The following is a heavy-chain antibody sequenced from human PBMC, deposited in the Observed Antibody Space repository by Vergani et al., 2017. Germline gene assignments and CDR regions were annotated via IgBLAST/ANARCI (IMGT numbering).Heavy chain of an antibody. CDR3: TRSECSGTTCYGHYFDL. Sequence: VELLESGGGLAQPGGSLRVSCLASGFRVTTYYMSWVRQAPGKGLEWVSVIKSDGRTSYAESVRGRFTISRDTSRNAVYLQMNILRVEDTGVYYCTRSECSGTTCYGHYFDLWGHGILVTVSS. V-gene: IGHV3-66*02. CDR2: IKSDGRT. J-gene: IGHJ4*01. D-gene: IGHD2-15*01. CDR1: GFRVTTYY.